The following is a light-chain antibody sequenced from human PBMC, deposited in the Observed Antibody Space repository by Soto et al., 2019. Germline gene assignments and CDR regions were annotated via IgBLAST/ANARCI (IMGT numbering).Light chain of an antibody. V-gene: IGKV3-20*01. J-gene: IGKJ1*01. Sequence: TGSTQSPCTLSLYPGQRATLSYRAGQSGSSGYLAWYQQKPGKAPRVLIYGASSMATGIPDRFSGSGSGTDFTLTISRLEPEDFAVYYCQQYGSSPVTFGQGTKVDIK. CDR2: GAS. CDR3: QQYGSSPVT. CDR1: QSGSSGY.